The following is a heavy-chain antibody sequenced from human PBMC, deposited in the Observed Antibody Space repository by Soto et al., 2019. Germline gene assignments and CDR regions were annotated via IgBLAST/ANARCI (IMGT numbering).Heavy chain of an antibody. J-gene: IGHJ5*02. Sequence: GGSRTLACEAPRISFTNWSMSWVRRAPGKGLEWVSYISSSSSTIYYADSVKGRFTISRDNAKNSLYLQMNSLRAEDTAVYYCAREGYYLNWFDPWGQGTLVTVSS. V-gene: IGHV3-48*01. D-gene: IGHD3-10*01. CDR2: ISSSSSTI. CDR1: RISFTNWS. CDR3: AREGYYLNWFDP.